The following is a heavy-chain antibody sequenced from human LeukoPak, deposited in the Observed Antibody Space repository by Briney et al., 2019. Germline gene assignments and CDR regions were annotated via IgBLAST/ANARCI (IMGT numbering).Heavy chain of an antibody. V-gene: IGHV1-18*01. J-gene: IGHJ4*02. CDR3: ARGYGDYVEPHFDS. CDR1: GYTFSSYG. Sequence: ASVKVSCKTSGYTFSSYGINWVRQAPGQGLEWMGWISAYNGNTNSAKKFQGRVTMTTDTSTSTAYMELRSMRYDDTAVYYCARGYGDYVEPHFDSWGQGTLVTVSS. D-gene: IGHD4-17*01. CDR2: ISAYNGNT.